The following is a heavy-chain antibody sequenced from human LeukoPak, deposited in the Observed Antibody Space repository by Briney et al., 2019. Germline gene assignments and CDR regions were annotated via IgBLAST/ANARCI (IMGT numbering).Heavy chain of an antibody. CDR1: GGSISSSNNY. V-gene: IGHV4-39*01. D-gene: IGHD2-8*01. Sequence: SETLSLTCTVSGGSISSSNNYWGWIRQPPGKGLEWIGSLYYSGSTYYNPSLKSRVAISVDTSKNQFSLKLRSVTAADTAVYYCARPRSRVSWFDPWGQGTLVTVSS. J-gene: IGHJ5*02. CDR3: ARPRSRVSWFDP. CDR2: LYYSGST.